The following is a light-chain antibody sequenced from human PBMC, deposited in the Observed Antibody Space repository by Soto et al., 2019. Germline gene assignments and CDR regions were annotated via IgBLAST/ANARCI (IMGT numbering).Light chain of an antibody. CDR1: SSDIGAYNY. CDR2: EVS. Sequence: QSALTQPPSASGSPGQSVTISCTGTSSDIGAYNYVSWYQQHPGKAPKLMIHEVSKRPSGVPDRFSGSKSGNTASLTVSGLQADDEADYYCSSYAGSNDRRVFGGGTKLTVL. V-gene: IGLV2-8*01. CDR3: SSYAGSNDRRV. J-gene: IGLJ3*02.